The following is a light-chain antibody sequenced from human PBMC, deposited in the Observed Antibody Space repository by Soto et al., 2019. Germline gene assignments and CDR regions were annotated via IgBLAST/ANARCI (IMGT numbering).Light chain of an antibody. CDR1: QSVSSN. CDR2: AAC. J-gene: IGKJ4*01. CDR3: QQCLNWCA. V-gene: IGKV3-15*01. Sequence: EIVLTQSPATLSLSPGERATLSCRASQSVSSNLAWYQQKPCHADSLIIYAACTRGTGIPARFSGSVSGTEFTLTISSLQSEDFAVYYCQQCLNWCAFGGGTKVDIK.